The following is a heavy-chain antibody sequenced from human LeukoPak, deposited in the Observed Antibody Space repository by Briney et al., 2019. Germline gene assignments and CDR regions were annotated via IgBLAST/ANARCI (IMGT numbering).Heavy chain of an antibody. V-gene: IGHV4-30-2*01. CDR3: ARSRSTSCYDY. Sequence: SQTLSLTCAVSGGSISNGDYSWSWIRQPPGKGLEWIGYIYHSGTSYYNPSLKSRVTISVDKSRNQFSLQLRSVTAADTAVYYCARSRSTSCYDYWGQGTLVTVSS. D-gene: IGHD2-2*01. CDR2: IYHSGTS. J-gene: IGHJ4*02. CDR1: GGSISNGDYS.